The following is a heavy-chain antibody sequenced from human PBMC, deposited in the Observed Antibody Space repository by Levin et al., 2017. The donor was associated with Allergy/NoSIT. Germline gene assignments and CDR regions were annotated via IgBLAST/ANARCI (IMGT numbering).Heavy chain of an antibody. J-gene: IGHJ1*01. Sequence: GESLKISCAASGFTFSSYWMHWVRQAPGKGLVWVSRINSDGSSTSYADSVKGRFTISRDNAKNTRYLQMNSLRAEVTAVYYCASICRLGSCPEYFQHWGQGTLVTGSS. CDR2: INSDGSST. V-gene: IGHV3-74*01. CDR3: ASICRLGSCPEYFQH. CDR1: GFTFSSYW. D-gene: IGHD2-2*01.